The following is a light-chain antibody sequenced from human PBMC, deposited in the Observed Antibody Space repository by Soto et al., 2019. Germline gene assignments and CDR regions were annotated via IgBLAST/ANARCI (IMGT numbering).Light chain of an antibody. CDR2: KAS. Sequence: VGDKVTITCRASQSISSWLAWYQQKPGKAPKLLIYKASSLESGVPSRFSGSGSGTEFTLTISSLQPDDFATYYCQQYHTYPCTFGQGTKVDIK. J-gene: IGKJ1*01. V-gene: IGKV1-5*03. CDR1: QSISSW. CDR3: QQYHTYPCT.